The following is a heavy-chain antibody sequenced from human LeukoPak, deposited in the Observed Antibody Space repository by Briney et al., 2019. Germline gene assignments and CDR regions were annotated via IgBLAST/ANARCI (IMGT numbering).Heavy chain of an antibody. J-gene: IGHJ4*02. CDR1: GYTFTSHG. CDR3: ARDEVSVTGKRVDY. CDR2: ISGYNGNT. Sequence: ASVKVSCKASGYTFTSHGISWVRQAPGQGLEWMGWISGYNGNTNYAQKFQGRVTMTTDTSTGTAYMEVRSLRSDDTAVYYCARDEVSVTGKRVDYWGQGTLVTVSS. V-gene: IGHV1-18*01. D-gene: IGHD6-19*01.